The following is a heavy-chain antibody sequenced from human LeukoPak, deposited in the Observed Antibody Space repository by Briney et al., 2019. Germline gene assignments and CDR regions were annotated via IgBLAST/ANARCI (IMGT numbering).Heavy chain of an antibody. CDR1: GGSISSYY. V-gene: IGHV4-59*01. CDR2: IYYSGST. Sequence: KPSETLSLTCTVSGGSISSYYWSWIRQPPGKGLEWSGCIYYSGSTNYNPSLKSRVTISVDTSKNQFSLKLSSVTAADTAVYYCARGGAVTTLWYFDLWGRGTLVTVSS. J-gene: IGHJ2*01. D-gene: IGHD4-17*01. CDR3: ARGGAVTTLWYFDL.